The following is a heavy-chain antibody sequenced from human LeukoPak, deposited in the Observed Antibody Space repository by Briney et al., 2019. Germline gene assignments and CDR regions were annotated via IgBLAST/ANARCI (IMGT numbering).Heavy chain of an antibody. CDR2: ISSSSSYI. Sequence: PGGSLRLSCAASGFTFSSYAMSWVRQAPGMGLEWVSSISSSSSYIFYADSVKGRFIISRDNAKNSLYPQMNSLRAEDTAAYYCAREAGSEWYYFDYWGQGTLVTVSS. CDR3: AREAGSEWYYFDY. V-gene: IGHV3-21*01. J-gene: IGHJ4*02. D-gene: IGHD3-3*01. CDR1: GFTFSSYA.